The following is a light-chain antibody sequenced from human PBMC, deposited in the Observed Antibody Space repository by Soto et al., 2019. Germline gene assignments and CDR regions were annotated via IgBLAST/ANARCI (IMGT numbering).Light chain of an antibody. CDR2: DSS. CDR1: QAISKY. V-gene: IGKV1-33*01. CDR3: QQYDNLPIT. J-gene: IGKJ5*01. Sequence: DIQMTQSPSSLSPSVGDRVTITCQASQAISKYLNWYQQKPGKAPKLLIYDSSNLETGVPSRFSGSGSGTHFTFTISSLQPEDIATYYCQQYDNLPITFGQGTRLEIK.